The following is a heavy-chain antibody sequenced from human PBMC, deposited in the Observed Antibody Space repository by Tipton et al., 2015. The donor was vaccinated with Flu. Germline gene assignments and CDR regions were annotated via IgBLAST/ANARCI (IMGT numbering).Heavy chain of an antibody. Sequence: WIRQHPAKGLEWVAVISSDGSNNYYADSVKGRFTISRDNSKNTLYLQMNSLRAEDTAVYYCTSGDYWGQGTLVTVSS. V-gene: IGHV3-30*04. CDR2: ISSDGSNN. J-gene: IGHJ4*02. CDR3: TSGDY.